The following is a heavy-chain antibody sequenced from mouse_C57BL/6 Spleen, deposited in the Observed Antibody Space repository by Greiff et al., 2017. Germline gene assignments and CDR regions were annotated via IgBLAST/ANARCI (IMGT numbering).Heavy chain of an antibody. V-gene: IGHV6-6*01. CDR1: GFTFSDAW. CDR3: TRLYDGYYGYYFDY. CDR2: IRNKANNHAT. J-gene: IGHJ2*01. D-gene: IGHD2-3*01. Sequence: EVKVEESGGGLVQPGGSMKLSCAASGFTFSDAWMDWVRQSPEKGLEWVAEIRNKANNHATYYAESVKGRFTISRDDSKSSVYLQMNSLRAEDTGIYYCTRLYDGYYGYYFDYWGQGTTLTVSS.